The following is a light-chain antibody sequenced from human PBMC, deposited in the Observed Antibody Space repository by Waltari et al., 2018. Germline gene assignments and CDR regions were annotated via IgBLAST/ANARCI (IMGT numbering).Light chain of an antibody. V-gene: IGKV3-11*01. CDR3: QQRLNWPLT. J-gene: IGKJ4*01. CDR2: DAS. Sequence: EIVLTQSPATLSLSPGERATLSCRASQTVNTYLAWYQQKPGQAPRLLIYDASERATGIPAMFSGSGSGTDFTLTISSRETEDVVVYYCQQRLNWPLTFGGGTKVEI. CDR1: QTVNTY.